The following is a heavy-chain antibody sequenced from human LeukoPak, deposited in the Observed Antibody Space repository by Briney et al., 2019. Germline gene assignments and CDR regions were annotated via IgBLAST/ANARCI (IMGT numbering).Heavy chain of an antibody. CDR3: ARDRAEYYGSGSFFNLEYFYYYMDV. D-gene: IGHD3-10*01. Sequence: ASVKVSCKASVYTFTGYYIYWVRQAPGQGLAWMGWINPKSGGTNYAQKFQGRVTMTRDTSISTAYMELSRLRSDDTAVYYCARDRAEYYGSGSFFNLEYFYYYMDVWGKGTTVTVSS. V-gene: IGHV1-2*02. J-gene: IGHJ6*03. CDR2: INPKSGGT. CDR1: VYTFTGYY.